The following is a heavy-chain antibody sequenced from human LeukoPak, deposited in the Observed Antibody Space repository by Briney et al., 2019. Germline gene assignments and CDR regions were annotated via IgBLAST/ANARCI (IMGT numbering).Heavy chain of an antibody. J-gene: IGHJ4*02. CDR2: IWYDGSNK. CDR3: ARDRDGYNVPFDY. D-gene: IGHD5-24*01. Sequence: GGSLRLSCAASGFTFSSYGMHWVRQAPGKGLEWVAVIWYDGSNKYYADSVKGRFTISRDNSKNTLYLQMNRLRAEDTAVYYCARDRDGYNVPFDYWGREPWSPSPQ. CDR1: GFTFSSYG. V-gene: IGHV3-33*01.